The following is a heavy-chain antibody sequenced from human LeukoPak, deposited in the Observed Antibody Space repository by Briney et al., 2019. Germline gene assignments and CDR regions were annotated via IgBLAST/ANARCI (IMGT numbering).Heavy chain of an antibody. V-gene: IGHV4-30-4*08. Sequence: SSETLSLTCTVSGGSISSGDYYWSWIRQPPGKGLEWIGYIYYSGSTYYNPSLKSRVTISVDTSKNQFSLKLSSVTAADTAVYYCARATYYYGSGSYYNVDAFDIWGQGTMVTVSS. CDR1: GGSISSGDYY. D-gene: IGHD3-10*01. CDR2: IYYSGST. J-gene: IGHJ3*02. CDR3: ARATYYYGSGSYYNVDAFDI.